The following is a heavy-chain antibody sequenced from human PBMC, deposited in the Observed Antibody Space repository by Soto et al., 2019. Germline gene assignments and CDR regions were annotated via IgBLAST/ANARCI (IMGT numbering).Heavy chain of an antibody. D-gene: IGHD3-3*01. CDR1: GDALTSYA. J-gene: IGHJ6*03. Sequence: GTSVKLTCKDSGDALTSYAMHWVRQAHGQRLEWMGWINAGNGNTKYSQKFQGRVTITRDTSASTAYMELSSLRSEDTAVYYCAREYYDFWSGYYTPNYYYYMDVWGKGTTVTVSS. V-gene: IGHV1-3*01. CDR2: INAGNGNT. CDR3: AREYYDFWSGYYTPNYYYYMDV.